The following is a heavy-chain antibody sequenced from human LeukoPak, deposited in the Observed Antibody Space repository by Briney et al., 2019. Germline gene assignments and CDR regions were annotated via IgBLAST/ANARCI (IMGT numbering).Heavy chain of an antibody. Sequence: SETLSLTCTVSGGSISSSSYYWGWIRQPPGKGLEWIGSIYYSGSTYYNPSLKSRVTISVDTSKNQFSLKLSSVTAADTAVYYCARVHVLLWFGELSGEAFDIWGQGTMVTVSS. D-gene: IGHD3-10*01. V-gene: IGHV4-39*07. CDR3: ARVHVLLWFGELSGEAFDI. CDR2: IYYSGST. J-gene: IGHJ3*02. CDR1: GGSISSSSYY.